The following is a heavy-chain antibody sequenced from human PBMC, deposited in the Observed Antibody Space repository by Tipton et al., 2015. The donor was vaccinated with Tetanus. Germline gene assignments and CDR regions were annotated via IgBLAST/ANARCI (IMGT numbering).Heavy chain of an antibody. CDR3: ARGRGLGPHEYFEH. V-gene: IGHV1-18*01. CDR2: ISPFNENV. CDR1: GYTFTHYG. J-gene: IGHJ5*02. D-gene: IGHD3/OR15-3a*01. Sequence: QLVQSGAEVKKPGASVKVSCKASGYTFTHYGVNWVRQAPGQGLEWMGWISPFNENVNYAENFQGRLTMTTDRSTATVYMDLRSLGSGDTAVYYCARGRGLGPHEYFEHWGQGTLVTVSS.